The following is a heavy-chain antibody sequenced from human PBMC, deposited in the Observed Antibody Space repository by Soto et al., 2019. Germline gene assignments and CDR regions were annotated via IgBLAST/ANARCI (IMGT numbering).Heavy chain of an antibody. D-gene: IGHD3-10*01. CDR3: ARSVLLWFGELPYGMDV. V-gene: IGHV4-31*03. CDR2: IYYSGST. CDR1: GGSISSGGYY. J-gene: IGHJ6*02. Sequence: QVQLQESGPGLVKPSQTLSLTCTVSGGSISSGGYYWSWIRQHPGKGLEWIGYIYYSGSTYYNPSLKSRVTISVDTSKNQFSLKLRSVTAADTAVYYCARSVLLWFGELPYGMDVWGQGTTVTVSS.